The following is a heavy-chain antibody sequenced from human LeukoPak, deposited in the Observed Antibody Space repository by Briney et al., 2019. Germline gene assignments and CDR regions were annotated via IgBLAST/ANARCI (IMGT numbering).Heavy chain of an antibody. D-gene: IGHD6-19*01. Sequence: GGSLRLSCTASGFTFGDYAMTWVRQAPGKGLEWVSAISGSGGSTYYADSVKGRFTISRDNSKNTLYLQMNSLRAEDTAVYYCAKDTSSGWSPDYYYYYMDVWGKGTTVTIPS. CDR3: AKDTSSGWSPDYYYYYMDV. V-gene: IGHV3-23*01. J-gene: IGHJ6*03. CDR2: ISGSGGST. CDR1: GFTFGDYA.